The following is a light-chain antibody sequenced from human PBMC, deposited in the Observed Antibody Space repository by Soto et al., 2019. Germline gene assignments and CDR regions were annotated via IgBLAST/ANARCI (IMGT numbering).Light chain of an antibody. V-gene: IGLV1-40*01. CDR2: GNS. CDR1: SSNIGAGYD. J-gene: IGLJ2*01. CDR3: QSYDSSLGGHVV. Sequence: QSVLTQPPSVSGAPGQRVTISCTGSSSNIGAGYDVHWYQQLPGTAPKLLIYGNSNRPSGVPDRFSGSKSGTSAPLAITGVQAEDEAEYFCQSYDSSLGGHVVFGGGTKVTVL.